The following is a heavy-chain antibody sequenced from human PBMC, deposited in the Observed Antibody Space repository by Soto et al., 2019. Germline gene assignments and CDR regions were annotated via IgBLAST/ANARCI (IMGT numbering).Heavy chain of an antibody. Sequence: QVQLVQSGAEVKKPGSSVKVSCKASGGTFSSYAISWVRQAPGQGLEWMGGIIPILGTANYAQKFQGRVTITADKAKSTAYMELSSLRSEDTGVYYCARDPQNYDNIDASGWGQGTLVAVSS. CDR1: GGTFSSYA. D-gene: IGHD3-22*01. V-gene: IGHV1-69*06. J-gene: IGHJ4*02. CDR2: IIPILGTA. CDR3: ARDPQNYDNIDASG.